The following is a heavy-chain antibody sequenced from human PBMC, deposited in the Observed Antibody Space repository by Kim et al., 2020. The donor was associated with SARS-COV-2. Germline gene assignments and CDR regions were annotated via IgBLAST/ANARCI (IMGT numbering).Heavy chain of an antibody. CDR2: IYYSGST. D-gene: IGHD2-15*01. CDR3: ARYKGYCSGGSCYGTFDY. J-gene: IGHJ4*02. CDR1: GGSISSSSYY. Sequence: SETLFLTCTVSGGSISSSSYYWGWIRQPPGKGLEWIGSIYYSGSTYYNPSLKSRVTISVDTSKNQFSLKLSSVTAADTAVYYCARYKGYCSGGSCYGTFDYWGQGTLVTVSS. V-gene: IGHV4-39*01.